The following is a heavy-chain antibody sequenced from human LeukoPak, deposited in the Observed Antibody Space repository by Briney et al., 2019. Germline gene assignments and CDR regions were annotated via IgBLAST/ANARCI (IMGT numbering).Heavy chain of an antibody. CDR3: AKYSSGWDIDY. CDR2: ISGSGGST. Sequence: GGALRLSCAASGFTFSSYAMRWVRQAPGKGLEGVSAISGSGGSTYYADSVKGRFTISRDNSKNTLYLQMNSLRAEDTAVYYCAKYSSGWDIDYWGQGTLVTVSS. V-gene: IGHV3-23*01. CDR1: GFTFSSYA. J-gene: IGHJ4*02. D-gene: IGHD6-19*01.